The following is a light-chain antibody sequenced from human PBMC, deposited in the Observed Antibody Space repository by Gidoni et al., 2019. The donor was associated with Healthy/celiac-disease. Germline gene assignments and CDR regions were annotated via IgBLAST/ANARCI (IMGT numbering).Light chain of an antibody. V-gene: IGKV1-5*03. CDR3: QQYNSYSWT. CDR1: QSISSW. Sequence: DIHMTQSPSTLSASVGDRVTITCRASQSISSWLAWYQQKPGKAPKLLIYKASSLESGVPSKFSGSGSGTEFTLTISSLQPDYFATYYCQQYNSYSWTFGQGTKVEIK. J-gene: IGKJ1*01. CDR2: KAS.